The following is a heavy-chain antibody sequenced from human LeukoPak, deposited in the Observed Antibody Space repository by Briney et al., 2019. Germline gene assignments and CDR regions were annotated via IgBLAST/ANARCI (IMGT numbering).Heavy chain of an antibody. CDR2: IKQDGSEK. CDR1: GFTFSSYW. Sequence: PGGSLRLSCAASGFTFSSYWMSWVCQAPGKGLEWVANIKQDGSEKYYVDSVKGRFTISRDNAKNSLYLQMNSLRAEDTAVYYCARAQLPRTIFGVVITDPYYFDYWGQGTLVTVSS. D-gene: IGHD3-3*01. J-gene: IGHJ4*02. V-gene: IGHV3-7*01. CDR3: ARAQLPRTIFGVVITDPYYFDY.